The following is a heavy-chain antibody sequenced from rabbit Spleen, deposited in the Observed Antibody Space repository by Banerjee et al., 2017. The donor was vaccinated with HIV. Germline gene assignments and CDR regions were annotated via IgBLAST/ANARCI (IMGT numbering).Heavy chain of an antibody. CDR2: IDLGGSRT. V-gene: IGHV1S45*01. CDR1: GFSFSSGYD. D-gene: IGHD2-1*01. Sequence: QQQLEESGGGLVKPGASLTLTCKASGFSFSSGYDICWVRQAPGKGLELLACIDLGGSRTDYASWAKGRFTISKTSSTTVTPQVTSLTSADTANYFCARDAWSDNRRFYFDLWGPGTLVTVS. CDR3: ARDAWSDNRRFYFDL. J-gene: IGHJ4*01.